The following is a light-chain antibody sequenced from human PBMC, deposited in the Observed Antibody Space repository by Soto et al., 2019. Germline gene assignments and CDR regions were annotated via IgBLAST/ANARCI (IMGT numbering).Light chain of an antibody. Sequence: DIQMTQSPSSLSASVGDRVTIACQASQDISNYLHWYQQKPGKAPKLLIYDASNLETGVPSRFSGSGSGTDFTFTISGLKPEDIVTYYCQQYDNFPRAINFGQGTRLELK. J-gene: IGKJ5*01. V-gene: IGKV1-33*01. CDR1: QDISNY. CDR2: DAS. CDR3: QQYDNFPRAIN.